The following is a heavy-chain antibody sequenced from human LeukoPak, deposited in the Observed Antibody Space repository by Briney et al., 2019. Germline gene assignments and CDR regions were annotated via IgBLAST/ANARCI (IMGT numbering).Heavy chain of an antibody. CDR2: IIPILGIA. J-gene: IGHJ5*02. CDR1: GGTFSSYT. Sequence: ASVKVSCKASGGTFSSYTISWVRQAPGQGLEWMGRIIPILGIANYAQKFQGRVTITADKSTGTAYMELSSLRSEDTAVYYCARCSGQLSPFDPWGQGTLVTVSS. CDR3: ARCSGQLSPFDP. V-gene: IGHV1-69*02. D-gene: IGHD2-15*01.